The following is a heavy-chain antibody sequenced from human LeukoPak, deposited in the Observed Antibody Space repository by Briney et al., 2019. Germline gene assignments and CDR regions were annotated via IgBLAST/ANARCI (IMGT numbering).Heavy chain of an antibody. D-gene: IGHD6-6*01. Sequence: ASVKVSCKASGYTFTGYYMHWVRQAPGQGLEWMGWINPNSGGTNYAQKFQGRVTMTRDTSISTAYMELSRLRSDGTAVYYCARDDVEYSSSSGNWFDPWGQGTLVTVSS. CDR1: GYTFTGYY. CDR3: ARDDVEYSSSSGNWFDP. J-gene: IGHJ5*02. CDR2: INPNSGGT. V-gene: IGHV1-2*02.